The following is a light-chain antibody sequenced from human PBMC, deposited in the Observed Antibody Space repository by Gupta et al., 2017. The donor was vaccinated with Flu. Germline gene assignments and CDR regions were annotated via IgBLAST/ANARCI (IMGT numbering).Light chain of an antibody. CDR1: QGVNRK. J-gene: IGKJ4*02. CDR2: DAS. CDR3: QQRGSPPLT. V-gene: IGKV3-11*01. Sequence: PASLSVSPGERATLSCRASQGVNRKLAWYQLRPGQAPRLLIYDASNMATGIPARFSGSGSGTDFTLSITSLEPEDFATYYCQQRGSPPLTFGEGTKMEIK.